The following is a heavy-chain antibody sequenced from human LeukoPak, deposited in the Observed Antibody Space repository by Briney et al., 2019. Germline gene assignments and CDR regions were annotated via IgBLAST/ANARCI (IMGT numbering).Heavy chain of an antibody. D-gene: IGHD3-22*01. CDR1: GGSISSYY. J-gene: IGHJ4*02. Sequence: TSETLSLTCTVSGGSISSYYWSWIRQPPGKGLEWLGYIYYSGSTNYNPSLKSRVTISVDTSKNQFSLKLSSVTAADTAVYYCASSSINYYDSSGYEGGFDYWGQGTLVTVSS. V-gene: IGHV4-59*01. CDR2: IYYSGST. CDR3: ASSSINYYDSSGYEGGFDY.